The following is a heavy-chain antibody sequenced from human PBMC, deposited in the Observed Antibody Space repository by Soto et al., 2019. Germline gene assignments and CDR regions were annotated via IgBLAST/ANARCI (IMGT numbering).Heavy chain of an antibody. D-gene: IGHD3-22*01. CDR3: ARDDKALS. Sequence: GGSMRLSCAASGFTFSSSAMHWIRQAPGKGLEWVAVISYDGSNKYYADSVKGRFTISRDNSKNTLYLQMNSLRAEDTAVDYCARDDKALSWGQGT. CDR2: ISYDGSNK. V-gene: IGHV3-30-3*01. J-gene: IGHJ5*02. CDR1: GFTFSSSA.